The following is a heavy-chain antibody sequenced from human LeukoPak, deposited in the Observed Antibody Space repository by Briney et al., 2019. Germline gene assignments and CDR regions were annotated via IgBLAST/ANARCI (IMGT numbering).Heavy chain of an antibody. J-gene: IGHJ5*02. CDR3: ARAVKWEPGFDP. CDR1: GFTLSSYA. D-gene: IGHD1-26*01. Sequence: GGSLRLSCAASGFTLSSYAMTWVRQAPGKGLEWVSGISNSGGSTYYADSVKGRFTISRDNSKNTLYLQMNSLRAEDTAVYYCARAVKWEPGFDPWGQGTLVTVSS. V-gene: IGHV3-23*01. CDR2: ISNSGGST.